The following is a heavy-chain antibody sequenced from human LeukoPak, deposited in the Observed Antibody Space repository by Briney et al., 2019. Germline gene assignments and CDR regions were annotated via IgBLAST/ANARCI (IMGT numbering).Heavy chain of an antibody. Sequence: ASETLSLTCTVSGGSVSNYYWGWIRQPPGKGLEWIGSIYYSGSTYYNPSLKSRVTISVDTSKNQFSLKLSSVTAADTAVYYCARGYGSGSYFDYWGQGTLVTVSS. D-gene: IGHD3-10*01. CDR1: GGSVSNYY. CDR2: IYYSGST. J-gene: IGHJ4*02. CDR3: ARGYGSGSYFDY. V-gene: IGHV4-39*07.